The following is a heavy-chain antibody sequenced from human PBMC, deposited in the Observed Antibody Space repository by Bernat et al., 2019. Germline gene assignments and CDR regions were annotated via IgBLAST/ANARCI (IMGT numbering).Heavy chain of an antibody. D-gene: IGHD2-8*01. CDR1: GFTFSSYG. CDR2: IWYDGSNK. Sequence: QVQLVESGGGVVQPGRSLRLSCAASGFTFSSYGMHWVRQAPGKGLEWVAVIWYDGSNKYYADSVKGRFTISRDNSKNTLYLQMNSLRAEDTAVYYCARVNAKMAYYYYGMDVWGQGPTVTVSS. J-gene: IGHJ6*02. CDR3: ARVNAKMAYYYYGMDV. V-gene: IGHV3-33*01.